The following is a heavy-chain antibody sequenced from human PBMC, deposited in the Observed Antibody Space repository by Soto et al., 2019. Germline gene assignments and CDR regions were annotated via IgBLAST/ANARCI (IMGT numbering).Heavy chain of an antibody. V-gene: IGHV4-61*01. CDR3: ARDSSGRHDY. J-gene: IGHJ4*02. Sequence: SETLSLTCSVSGGSVRSGSYYWTWIRQPPGKGLEWIGYIYQSGTTNYNASLKSRVTISIDTSKNQFFLKLNSVTAADTAVYYCARDSSGRHDYWGQGTLVTVS. CDR2: IYQSGTT. D-gene: IGHD3-22*01. CDR1: GGSVRSGSYY.